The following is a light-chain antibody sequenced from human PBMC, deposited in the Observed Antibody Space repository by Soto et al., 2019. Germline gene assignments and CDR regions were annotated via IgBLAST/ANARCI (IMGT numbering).Light chain of an antibody. V-gene: IGKV3D-20*01. CDR1: QSVSSY. J-gene: IGKJ1*01. CDR2: DAS. Sequence: QSPATMAVPPGVRATLSFRASQSVSSYLAWYQQKPGLAPWLLIYDASSRAAGIPDRFSGSGSGTGFTLTISRLAPEDFAVYYCQQYSTSPTFGQGTKVDIK. CDR3: QQYSTSPT.